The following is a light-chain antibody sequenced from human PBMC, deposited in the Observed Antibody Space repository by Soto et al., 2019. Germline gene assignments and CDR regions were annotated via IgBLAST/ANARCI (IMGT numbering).Light chain of an antibody. J-gene: IGKJ4*01. V-gene: IGKV3-15*01. CDR1: QNVKTR. CDR3: QQYDRWPLT. CDR2: DAF. Sequence: EKVMTQSPATLSVSPGERATLSCRASQNVKTRLAWYQQKPGQAPRLLIYDAFTRATGIPARFSGSASGTEFTLTISSLQSEDFAIYYCQQYDRWPLTFGGGTKVEIK.